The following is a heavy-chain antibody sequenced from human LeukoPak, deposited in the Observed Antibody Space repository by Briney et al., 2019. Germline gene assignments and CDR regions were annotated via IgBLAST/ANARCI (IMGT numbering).Heavy chain of an antibody. Sequence: SETLSLXCTVSGGSISSYYWSWIRQPPGKGLEWIGYIYYSGSTNYNPSLKSRVTISVDTSKNQFSLKLSSVTAADTAVYYCARRGDYGDYAGAFDIWGQGTMVTVSS. J-gene: IGHJ3*02. D-gene: IGHD4-17*01. CDR1: GGSISSYY. CDR2: IYYSGST. CDR3: ARRGDYGDYAGAFDI. V-gene: IGHV4-59*01.